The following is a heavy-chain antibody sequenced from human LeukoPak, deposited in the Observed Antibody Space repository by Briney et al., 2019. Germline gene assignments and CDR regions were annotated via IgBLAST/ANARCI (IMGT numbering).Heavy chain of an antibody. D-gene: IGHD2-8*02. Sequence: SGTLSLTCTVSGGSISSSNYYWGWIRQPPGKRLEWIGNMYYSGSTYYNPSIKSRVTISVDTSKNHFSLKLRSVTAADTAVYYCARNVVYATRQFATGLDYWGQGTLVTVSS. V-gene: IGHV4-39*07. CDR1: GGSISSSNYY. J-gene: IGHJ4*02. CDR3: ARNVVYATRQFATGLDY. CDR2: MYYSGST.